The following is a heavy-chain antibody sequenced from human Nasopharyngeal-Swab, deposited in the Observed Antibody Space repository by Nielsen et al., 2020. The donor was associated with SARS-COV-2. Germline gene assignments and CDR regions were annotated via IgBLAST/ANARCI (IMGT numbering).Heavy chain of an antibody. J-gene: IGHJ4*02. Sequence: LSLTCAASGFTFSSYAMSWVRQAPGKGLEWVSAISGSGGSTYYADSVKGRFTISRDNSKNTLYLQMNSLRAEDTAVYYCAKDLVRDTYYFDYWGQGTLVTVSS. CDR2: ISGSGGST. D-gene: IGHD4-17*01. CDR3: AKDLVRDTYYFDY. V-gene: IGHV3-23*01. CDR1: GFTFSSYA.